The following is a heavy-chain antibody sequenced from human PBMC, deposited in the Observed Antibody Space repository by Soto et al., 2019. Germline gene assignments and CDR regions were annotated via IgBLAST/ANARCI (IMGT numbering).Heavy chain of an antibody. CDR2: IIPIFGTA. CDR3: ATANRPYSALTHDAFDI. J-gene: IGHJ3*02. V-gene: IGHV1-69*01. Sequence: QVQLVQSGAEVKKPGSSVKVSCKASGGTFSSYAISWVRQAPGQGLEWMGGIIPIFGTANYAQKFQGRVTITADESTSTAYMELSSLRSEDTAVYYCATANRPYSALTHDAFDIWGQGTMVTVSS. D-gene: IGHD2-21*01. CDR1: GGTFSSYA.